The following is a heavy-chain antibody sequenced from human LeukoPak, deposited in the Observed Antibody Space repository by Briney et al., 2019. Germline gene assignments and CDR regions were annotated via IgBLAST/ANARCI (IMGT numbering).Heavy chain of an antibody. CDR2: IAHHGNNK. V-gene: IGHV3-30*02. Sequence: GGSLRLSCGASGFTFSSSAMHWVRQGPGKGLEWVAYIAHHGNNKYYADSVKGRFTISRDNSKGSLHLQMNSLRADDTAVYYCAKDGSWSCTDWGQGTLVRVSS. D-gene: IGHD2-8*02. CDR1: GFTFSSSA. J-gene: IGHJ4*02. CDR3: AKDGSWSCTD.